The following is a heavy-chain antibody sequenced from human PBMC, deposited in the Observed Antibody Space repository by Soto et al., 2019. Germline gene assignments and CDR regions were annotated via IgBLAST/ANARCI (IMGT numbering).Heavy chain of an antibody. V-gene: IGHV4-59*01. CDR3: ARLVAGRGYFDY. J-gene: IGHJ4*02. Sequence: PSETLSLTCTVSGGSISSYYWSWIRQPPGKGLEWIGYIYYSGSTNYNPSLKSRVTISVDTSKNQFSLKLSSVTAADTAVYYCARLVAGRGYFDYWGQGTLVTVS. CDR1: GGSISSYY. D-gene: IGHD6-19*01. CDR2: IYYSGST.